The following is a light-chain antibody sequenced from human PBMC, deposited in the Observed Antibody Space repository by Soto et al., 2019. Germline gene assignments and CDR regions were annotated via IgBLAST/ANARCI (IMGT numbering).Light chain of an antibody. CDR3: QSYDSSLGGFYV. CDR1: SSNIGADYG. V-gene: IGLV1-40*01. J-gene: IGLJ1*01. CDR2: GVN. Sequence: QSVLTQPPSVSGAPGQTVTIFCTGSSSNIGADYGVRWYQRLPGTAPKLLVYGVNSRPSGVPDRFSGSTSGTSASLAIAGLQAEDEADYYCQSYDSSLGGFYVFGTGTKVTVL.